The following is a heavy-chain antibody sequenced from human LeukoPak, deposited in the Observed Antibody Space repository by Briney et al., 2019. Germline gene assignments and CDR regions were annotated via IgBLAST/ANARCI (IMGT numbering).Heavy chain of an antibody. D-gene: IGHD1-20*01. CDR2: IYYSGST. CDR1: GGSISSNSYH. CDR3: ARQGDNWNDGY. Sequence: SQTLSLTCSVSGGSISSNSYHWGWIRQPPGKGLEWIGSIYYSGSTYYNPSLKSRVTISVDTSKNQFSLKLSSVTAADTAVYYCARQGDNWNDGYWGQGTLVTVSS. V-gene: IGHV4-39*01. J-gene: IGHJ4*02.